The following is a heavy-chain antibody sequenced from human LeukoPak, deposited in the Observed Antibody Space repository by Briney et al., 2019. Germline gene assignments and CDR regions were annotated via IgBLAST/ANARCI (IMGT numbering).Heavy chain of an antibody. J-gene: IGHJ5*02. CDR2: IYTSGST. CDR1: GGSISSGSYY. V-gene: IGHV4-61*02. Sequence: SETLSLTCTVSGGSISSGSYYWSWIRQPAGKGLEWIGRIYTSGSTNYNPSLKSRVTISVDTSKNQFSLKLSSVTAADTAVYYCARASSLVATYWFDAWGQGTLVTVSS. D-gene: IGHD5-12*01. CDR3: ARASSLVATYWFDA.